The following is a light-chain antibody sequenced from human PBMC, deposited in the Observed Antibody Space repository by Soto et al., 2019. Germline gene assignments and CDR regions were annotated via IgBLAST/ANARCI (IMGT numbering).Light chain of an antibody. V-gene: IGKV3-20*01. CDR1: QSVSSSY. Sequence: EIVLTQSPGTLSLSPGERATLSCRASQSVSSSYLAWYQQKPGQAPRLLIYGASSRATGIPDRFSGSGSGTDFTLTISRLEPEDFAVYYCQQYNNRGTFGQGTKVDIK. CDR2: GAS. CDR3: QQYNNRGT. J-gene: IGKJ1*01.